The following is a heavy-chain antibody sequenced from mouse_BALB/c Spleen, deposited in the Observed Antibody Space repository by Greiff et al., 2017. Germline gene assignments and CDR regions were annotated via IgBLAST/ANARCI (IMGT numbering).Heavy chain of an antibody. CDR2: ISSGGGST. CDR1: GFAFSSYD. Sequence: EVMLVESGGGLVKPGGSLKLSCAASGFAFSSYDMSWVRQTPEKRLEWVAYISSGGGSTYYPDTVKGRFTISRDNAKNTLYLQMSSLKSEDTAMYYCARHMDYYFDYWGQGTTLTVSS. J-gene: IGHJ2*01. D-gene: IGHD1-1*02. V-gene: IGHV5-12-1*01. CDR3: ARHMDYYFDY.